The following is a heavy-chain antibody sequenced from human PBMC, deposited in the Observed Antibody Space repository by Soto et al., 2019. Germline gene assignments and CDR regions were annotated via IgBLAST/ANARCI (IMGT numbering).Heavy chain of an antibody. D-gene: IGHD2-2*01. V-gene: IGHV1-69*13. J-gene: IGHJ6*02. CDR3: ARGEVVPAASGGYYYGMDV. CDR2: IIPIFGTA. Sequence: ASVKVSCKASGGTFSSYAISWVRQAPGQGLEWMGGIIPIFGTANYAQKFQGRVTITADESTSTAYMELSSLRSEDTAVYYCARGEVVPAASGGYYYGMDVWGQGTTVTAP. CDR1: GGTFSSYA.